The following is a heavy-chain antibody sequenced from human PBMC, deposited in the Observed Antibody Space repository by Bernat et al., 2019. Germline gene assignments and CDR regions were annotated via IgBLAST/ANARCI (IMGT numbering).Heavy chain of an antibody. D-gene: IGHD3-10*01. J-gene: IGHJ4*02. V-gene: IGHV3-23*04. CDR1: GFTFSSYA. Sequence: EVQLVESGGGLVQPGGSLRLSCAASGFTFSSYAMSWVRQAPGKGLEWVSAISGSGGSTYYADSVKGRFTISRDNSKNTLYLQMNSLRAEDTAVYYCAKDIGSGSYYTQAFDYWGQGTLVTVSS. CDR2: ISGSGGST. CDR3: AKDIGSGSYYTQAFDY.